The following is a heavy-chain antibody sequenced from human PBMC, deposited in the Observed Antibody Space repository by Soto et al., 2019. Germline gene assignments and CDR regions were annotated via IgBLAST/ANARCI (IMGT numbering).Heavy chain of an antibody. CDR3: ARGDILNGRIFDY. V-gene: IGHV1-3*04. CDR2: INTGNGNT. J-gene: IGHJ4*02. CDR1: GYSFIIYA. Sequence: ASVKVSCKASGYSFIIYAMHWVRQAPGQRLEWMGWINTGNGNTKYSQKLQGRVTITRDTSASTAYMELSSLRSEDTAVYYCARGDILNGRIFDYWGQGTLVTVSS. D-gene: IGHD3-9*01.